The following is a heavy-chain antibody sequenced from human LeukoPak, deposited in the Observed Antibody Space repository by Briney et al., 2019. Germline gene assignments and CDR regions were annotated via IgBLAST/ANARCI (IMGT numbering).Heavy chain of an antibody. V-gene: IGHV3-53*04. J-gene: IGHJ3*02. CDR2: IYSGGAT. CDR3: ARWKMEGIVVDVFDI. D-gene: IGHD3-22*01. CDR1: GFSVSANY. Sequence: PGGSLRLPCAASGFSVSANYMSWVRQAPGKGLEWVSAIYSGGATYYTDSVKGRFTMSRHTSKNTLDLQMNNLRVEDTAVYYCARWKMEGIVVDVFDIWGQGTRVSVSS.